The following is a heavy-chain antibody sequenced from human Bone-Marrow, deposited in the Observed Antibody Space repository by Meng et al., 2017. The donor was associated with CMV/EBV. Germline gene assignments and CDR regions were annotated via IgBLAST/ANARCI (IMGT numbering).Heavy chain of an antibody. V-gene: IGHV1-69*05. J-gene: IGHJ6*02. Sequence: SVKVSCKTSGDTFISYAINWVRQAPGQGLEWMGEIIPIVGTTTYAQKFQGRVTLITDEFTSTAYMELSSLRSDDTAVYYCARDSIVVPAIVYYYYGMAVWGQGTTVPVSS. CDR1: GDTFISYA. CDR3: ARDSIVVPAIVYYYYGMAV. D-gene: IGHD2-2*01. CDR2: IIPIVGTT.